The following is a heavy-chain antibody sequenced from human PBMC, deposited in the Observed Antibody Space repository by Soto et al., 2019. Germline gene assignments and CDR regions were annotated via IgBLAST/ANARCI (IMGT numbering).Heavy chain of an antibody. D-gene: IGHD3-22*01. CDR3: ARKDRSGYSNWFAC. V-gene: IGHV5-51*01. J-gene: IGHJ5*01. CDR1: GYSFTSYW. Sequence: PGESLKISCKGSGYSFTSYWIGWVRQMPGKGLEWMGIIYPGDSDTRYSPSFQGQVTISADKSISTAYLHWNSLKASDSATYYCARKDRSGYSNWFACSGQGTLVTVSS. CDR2: IYPGDSDT.